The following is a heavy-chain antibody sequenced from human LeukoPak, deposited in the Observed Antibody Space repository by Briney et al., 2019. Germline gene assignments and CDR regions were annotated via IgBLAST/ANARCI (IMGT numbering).Heavy chain of an antibody. CDR1: GGSISSYY. J-gene: IGHJ4*02. V-gene: IGHV4-59*01. CDR3: ARESTRGFGGDRGGFDY. Sequence: SETLSLTCTVSGGSISSYYWSWIRQPPGKGLEWIGYIYYSGSTNYNPSLKSRVTISVDTSKNQFSLKLSSVTAADTAVYYCARESTRGFGGDRGGFDYWGQGTLVTVSS. D-gene: IGHD2-21*01. CDR2: IYYSGST.